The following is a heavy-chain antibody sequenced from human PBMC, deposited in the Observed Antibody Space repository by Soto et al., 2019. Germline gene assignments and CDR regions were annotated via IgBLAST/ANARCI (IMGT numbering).Heavy chain of an antibody. CDR3: ARDGYSRYASDI. J-gene: IGHJ3*02. CDR2: IYYSGST. D-gene: IGHD5-18*01. Sequence: SETLSLTCTVSGGSISSYYWSWIRQPPGKGLEWIGYIYYSGSTNYNPSLKSRVTISVDTSKNQFSPKLSSVTAADTAVYYCARDGYSRYASDIWGQATMVT. CDR1: GGSISSYY. V-gene: IGHV4-59*12.